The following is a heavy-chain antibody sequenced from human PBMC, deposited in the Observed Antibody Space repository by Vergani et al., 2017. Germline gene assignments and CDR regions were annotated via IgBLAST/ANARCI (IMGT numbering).Heavy chain of an antibody. D-gene: IGHD1-26*01. V-gene: IGHV3-30*18. Sequence: QVQLVESGGGVVQPGRSLRLSCAASGFTFSSYGMHWVRQAPGKGLEWVAVISYDGSNKYYADSVKGRFTISRDNSKNTLYLQMNSLRAEDTAVYYCAKARRWELRPIDYWGQGTLVTVSS. CDR1: GFTFSSYG. CDR3: AKARRWELRPIDY. CDR2: ISYDGSNK. J-gene: IGHJ4*02.